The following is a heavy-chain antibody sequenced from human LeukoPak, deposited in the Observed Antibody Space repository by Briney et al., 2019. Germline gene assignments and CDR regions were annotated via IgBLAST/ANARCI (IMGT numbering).Heavy chain of an antibody. CDR2: IKQDGSEK. D-gene: IGHD2/OR15-2a*01. CDR3: ASGFYWFDP. J-gene: IGHJ5*02. V-gene: IGHV3-7*01. Sequence: PGGSLRLSCAASGFTFSSYSMNWVRQAPGKGLEWVANIKQDGSEKYYVDSVKGRFTISRDNAKNSLYLQMNSLRAEDTAVYYCASGFYWFDPWGRGTLVTVSS. CDR1: GFTFSSYS.